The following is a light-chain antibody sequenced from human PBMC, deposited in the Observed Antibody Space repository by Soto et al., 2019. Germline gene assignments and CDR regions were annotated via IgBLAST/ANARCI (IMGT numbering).Light chain of an antibody. CDR1: QSVSSD. Sequence: EIVMTQSPATLSVSPGESATLSCSSSQSVSSDLAWYQQKPGQAPRLLIYGASTRATGFPARFSGSGSGTEFTLTISSLQSEDVAFYYCKQYNVWPPITFGQGTRLEIK. J-gene: IGKJ5*01. V-gene: IGKV3-15*01. CDR3: KQYNVWPPIT. CDR2: GAS.